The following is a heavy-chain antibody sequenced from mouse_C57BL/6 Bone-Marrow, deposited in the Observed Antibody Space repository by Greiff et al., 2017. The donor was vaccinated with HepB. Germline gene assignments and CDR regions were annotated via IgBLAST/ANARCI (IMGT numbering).Heavy chain of an antibody. Sequence: QVQLKESGAELVRPGASVTLSCKASGYTFTDYEMHWVKQTPVHGLEWIGAIDPETGGTAYNQKFKGKAILTADKSSSTAYMELRSLTSEDSAVYYCTRLLRSPYWGQGTLVTVSA. J-gene: IGHJ3*01. D-gene: IGHD1-1*01. CDR2: IDPETGGT. V-gene: IGHV1-15*01. CDR1: GYTFTDYE. CDR3: TRLLRSPY.